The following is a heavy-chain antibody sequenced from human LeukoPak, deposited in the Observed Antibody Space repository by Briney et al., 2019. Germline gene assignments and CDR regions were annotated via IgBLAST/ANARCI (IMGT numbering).Heavy chain of an antibody. V-gene: IGHV3-15*01. Sequence: GGSLRLSCAASGFTFSNSWMSWVREAPGKGLEWVGRIKSKTDGGTTDYAAPVKGRFTISRDDSKNTLYLQMNSLKTEDTAVYYCTTAVTIFGVAGYYYDMDVWGKGTTVTVSS. D-gene: IGHD3-3*01. J-gene: IGHJ6*03. CDR1: GFTFSNSW. CDR3: TTAVTIFGVAGYYYDMDV. CDR2: IKSKTDGGTT.